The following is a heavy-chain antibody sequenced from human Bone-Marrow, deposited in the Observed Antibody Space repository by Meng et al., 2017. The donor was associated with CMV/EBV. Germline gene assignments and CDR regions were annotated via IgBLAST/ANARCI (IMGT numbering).Heavy chain of an antibody. V-gene: IGHV1-8*03. D-gene: IGHD6-13*01. CDR3: ARGSAEAGSTGGAGGLFDY. J-gene: IGHJ4*02. CDR2: MNPNSGNT. Sequence: ASVKVSCKASGYTFTSYDINWVRQATGQGLEWMGWMNPNSGNTGYAQKFQGRVTITMNTSISTAYMELSSLRSEDTAVYYCARGSAEAGSTGGAGGLFDYWGQGTLVTVSS. CDR1: GYTFTSYD.